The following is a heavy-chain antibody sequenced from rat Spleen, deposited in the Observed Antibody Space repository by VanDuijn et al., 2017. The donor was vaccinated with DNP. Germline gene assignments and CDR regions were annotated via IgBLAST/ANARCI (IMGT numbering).Heavy chain of an antibody. J-gene: IGHJ2*01. D-gene: IGHD4-3*01. Sequence: EVQLVESGGGLVQPGRSLKLSCAASGFTFSDYYMAWVRQAPTKGLEWVASISYVGGNTYYRDSVKGRFTISRDNAKSSLFLQMDSLRSDDTATYYCVRWSSGHFDYWGQGVMVPVSS. CDR3: VRWSSGHFDY. CDR2: ISYVGGNT. CDR1: GFTFSDYY. V-gene: IGHV5-20*01.